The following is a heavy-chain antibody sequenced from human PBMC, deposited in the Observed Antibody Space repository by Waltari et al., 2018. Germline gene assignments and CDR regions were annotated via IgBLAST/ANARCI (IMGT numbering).Heavy chain of an antibody. V-gene: IGHV4-59*11. CDR1: GGSISSHY. J-gene: IGHJ4*02. CDR3: ARSAPQPLYYYVRRGATYFDY. Sequence: QVQLHESGPGLVKPSETLSLTCTVSGGSISSHYWSWIRQPPGKGLEWIGYIYYSGSTNYNPSLKSRSTISVDTSKNQFSLKLSSGTAADTAVYYCARSAPQPLYYYVRRGATYFDYWGQGTLVTVSS. D-gene: IGHD3-10*02. CDR2: IYYSGST.